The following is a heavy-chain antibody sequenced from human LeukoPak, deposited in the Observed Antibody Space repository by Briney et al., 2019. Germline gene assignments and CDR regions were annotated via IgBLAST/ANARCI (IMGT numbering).Heavy chain of an antibody. Sequence: SQTQSLTCTVSDGSVSSGDFCWSWIRQPPGKGVEWIGFVSNSGSTNCYPSLRSRVTLSVDTSKNQYSLKLSSVTAVDTAVYYCARGRVLGVVSPYFDYLGQGTLLTVSS. V-gene: IGHV4-61*08. J-gene: IGHJ4*02. CDR3: ARGRVLGVVSPYFDY. D-gene: IGHD3-3*01. CDR1: DGSVSSGDFC. CDR2: VSNSGST.